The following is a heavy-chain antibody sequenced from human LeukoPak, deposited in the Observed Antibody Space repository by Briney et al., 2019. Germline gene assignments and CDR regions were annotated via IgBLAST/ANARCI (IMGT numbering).Heavy chain of an antibody. CDR1: GSSIPQTNY. J-gene: IGHJ4*02. CDR3: ASEGGPYRPLDY. CDR2: VNPQGST. V-gene: IGHV4-4*02. Sequence: SGTLSLTCDVFGSSIPQTNYWPWVRHPPGKGLEWIGEVNPQGSTNQHPPLMRRVPIPVDPSANHVSPQLTSVTAADTAVYYCASEGGPYRPLDYSGQGTLVTVSS.